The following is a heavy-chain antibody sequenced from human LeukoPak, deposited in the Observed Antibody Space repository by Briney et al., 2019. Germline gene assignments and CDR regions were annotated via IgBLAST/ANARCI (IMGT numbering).Heavy chain of an antibody. V-gene: IGHV3-21*01. Sequence: GGSLRLSCAASGFTFSSSTMNWVRQAPGQGLEWVSSISSSSSSTHYADSVKGRFTISRDNAKNSLYLQMNSLRDEDTAVYYCVYGDNRGYWGQGTLVTVSS. CDR3: VYGDNRGY. D-gene: IGHD4-17*01. J-gene: IGHJ4*02. CDR2: ISSSSSST. CDR1: GFTFSSST.